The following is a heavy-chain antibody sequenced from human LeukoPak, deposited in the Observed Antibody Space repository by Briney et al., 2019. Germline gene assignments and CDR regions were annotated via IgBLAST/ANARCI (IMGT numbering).Heavy chain of an antibody. Sequence: GGSLRLSCAASGFTFNSSVMSWVRQLPGKRLEWVAYVSGSGSTVYYADSVKGRFTVSRDNGKSSLYLQMNSLRVEDTALYYCVRQFASWGQGTLVTVSS. CDR3: VRQFAS. J-gene: IGHJ4*02. V-gene: IGHV3-48*01. CDR2: VSGSGSTV. CDR1: GFTFNSSV.